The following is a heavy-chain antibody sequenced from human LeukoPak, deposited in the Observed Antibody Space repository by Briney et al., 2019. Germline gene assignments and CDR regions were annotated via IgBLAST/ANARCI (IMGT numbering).Heavy chain of an antibody. CDR1: GYPFISYG. V-gene: IGHV1-18*01. Sequence: GASVKVSCKASGYPFISYGITWWRQAPGQGLEWMGWISGYKGNTEYEQKFQGRLTMTRDTSTNTFYMDLRSLTSDDTAVYYCARVRGELRESPIGYFDYWGQGTLITVSS. D-gene: IGHD3-16*01. CDR2: ISGYKGNT. CDR3: ARVRGELRESPIGYFDY. J-gene: IGHJ4*02.